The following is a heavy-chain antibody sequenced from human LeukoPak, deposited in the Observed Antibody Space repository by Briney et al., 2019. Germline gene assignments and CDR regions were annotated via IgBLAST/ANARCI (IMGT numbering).Heavy chain of an antibody. D-gene: IGHD1-26*01. CDR3: ARGTYSGTYLVY. CDR1: GFTVSSNY. Sequence: GGSLRLSCAASGFTVSSNYMNWVRQAPGKGLEWVSVIYSGGSTYYADSVKGRFTISRDNSKNALYLQMSSLRAEDTAVYYCARGTYSGTYLVYWGQGTLATVSS. CDR2: IYSGGST. J-gene: IGHJ4*02. V-gene: IGHV3-53*01.